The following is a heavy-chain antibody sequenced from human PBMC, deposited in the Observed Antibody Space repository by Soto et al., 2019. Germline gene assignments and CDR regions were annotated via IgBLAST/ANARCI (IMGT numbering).Heavy chain of an antibody. CDR1: CGYVNGFY. Sequence: PWETLSPPCCSYCGYVNGFYYKLSPQPPGKGLEWIGDINHTGGTHYNSSVNSRVTMSVDTSKNQFSLRLSSVTAVDTAIYYCANRITVFGLLIPPFDPWGQGTQVTVSS. D-gene: IGHD3-3*01. CDR2: INHTGGT. J-gene: IGHJ5*02. CDR3: ANRITVFGLLIPPFDP. V-gene: IGHV4-34*01.